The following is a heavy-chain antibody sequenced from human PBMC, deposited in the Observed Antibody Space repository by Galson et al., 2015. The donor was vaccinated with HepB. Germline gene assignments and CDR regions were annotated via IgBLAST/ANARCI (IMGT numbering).Heavy chain of an antibody. CDR2: INSKSGAA. D-gene: IGHD3-3*01. V-gene: IGHV1-2*02. Sequence: SVKVSCKASGYIFTGYYIHWVRQAPGQGLEWMGWINSKSGAANYAQKFQGRVTMTRDTSISTAYMEVSRLRSDDTAVYFCARDAESTSFGVVIMNYWGQGTLVTVSS. CDR3: ARDAESTSFGVVIMNY. J-gene: IGHJ4*02. CDR1: GYIFTGYY.